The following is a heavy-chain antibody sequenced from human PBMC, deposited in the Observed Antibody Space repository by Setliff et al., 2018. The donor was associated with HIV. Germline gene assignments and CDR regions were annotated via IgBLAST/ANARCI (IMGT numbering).Heavy chain of an antibody. CDR3: AKQGYSDSLYAFDV. CDR2: ISAYNGNT. J-gene: IGHJ3*01. Sequence: GASVKVSCKASGYTFTNYGISWVRQAPGQGLEWMGWISAYNGNTNYLQEFQGRVTITRDTSMSTVYMALTGLTSDDTAVYYCAKQGYSDSLYAFDVWGQGTMVTVSS. CDR1: GYTFTNYG. D-gene: IGHD1-26*01. V-gene: IGHV1-18*01.